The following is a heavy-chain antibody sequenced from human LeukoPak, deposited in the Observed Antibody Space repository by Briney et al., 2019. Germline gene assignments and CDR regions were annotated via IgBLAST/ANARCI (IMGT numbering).Heavy chain of an antibody. D-gene: IGHD1-26*01. J-gene: IGHJ4*02. CDR2: IYSDSTT. V-gene: IGHV3-53*01. CDR1: GFTVSSNF. Sequence: GGSLRLSCAASGFTVSSNFMSWVRQAPGKGLEWVSIIYSDSTTYYADSVKGRFTISRDNSKNTLFLQMNSLRAEDTAVYYCARVKNRGLDYWGQGTLVTVSS. CDR3: ARVKNRGLDY.